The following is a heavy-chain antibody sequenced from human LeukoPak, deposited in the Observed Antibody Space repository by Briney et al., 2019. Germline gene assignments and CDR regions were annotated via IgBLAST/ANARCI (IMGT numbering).Heavy chain of an antibody. J-gene: IGHJ5*02. D-gene: IGHD2-2*01. CDR2: ISGSGGST. CDR1: GFTFSSYA. Sequence: GGSLRLSCAASGFTFSSYAMSWVRQAPGKGLEWVSAISGSGGSTYCADSVKGRFTISRDNSKNTLHLQMNSLRAEDTAVYYCAKDRVHSEVGDWFDPWGQGTLVTVSS. CDR3: AKDRVHSEVGDWFDP. V-gene: IGHV3-23*01.